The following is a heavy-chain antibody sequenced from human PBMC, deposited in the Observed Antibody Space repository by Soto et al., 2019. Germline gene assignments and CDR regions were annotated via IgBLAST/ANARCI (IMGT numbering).Heavy chain of an antibody. V-gene: IGHV3-30*18. CDR2: ISYDGSKK. CDR3: AKVGEGFSWLYYFDN. Sequence: GGSLRLSCAASGFTFSSYGIYWVRQAPGKGLEWVAVISYDGSKKYYADSVKGRFTISRDNSKNTLYLQMNSLRAEDTAVYYCAKVGEGFSWLYYFDNWGQGTLVTVSS. D-gene: IGHD3-3*01. J-gene: IGHJ4*02. CDR1: GFTFSSYG.